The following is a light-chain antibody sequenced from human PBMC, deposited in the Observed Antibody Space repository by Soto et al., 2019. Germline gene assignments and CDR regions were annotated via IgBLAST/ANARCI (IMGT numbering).Light chain of an antibody. CDR2: SAS. J-gene: IGKJ4*01. Sequence: DIQMTQSPSSLSSSIGDSVTITCRASQSIAHYLNWYQQKAGKAPRLLIFSASRLDSGVPSRFSGSGSGTDFALTVSTLQPEDFAIYFCQQPYSSPFTFGVGTKLEIK. CDR1: QSIAHY. CDR3: QQPYSSPFT. V-gene: IGKV1-39*01.